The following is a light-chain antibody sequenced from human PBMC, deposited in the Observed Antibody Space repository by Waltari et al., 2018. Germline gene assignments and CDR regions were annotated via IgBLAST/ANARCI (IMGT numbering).Light chain of an antibody. CDR3: QQDYTTPYT. J-gene: IGKJ2*01. V-gene: IGKV1-27*01. Sequence: DLQMTQSPSSLSASVRDRVPVRCRASRDINRELSWYQQKPGKAPTLLIYAASSVQTGVSSRFSGSGSGTDFTLTISSLQPEDVATYYCQQDYTTPYTFGQGTKVEIK. CDR2: AAS. CDR1: RDINRE.